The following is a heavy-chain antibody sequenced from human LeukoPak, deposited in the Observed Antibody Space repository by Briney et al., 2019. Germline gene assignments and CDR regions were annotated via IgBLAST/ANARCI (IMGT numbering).Heavy chain of an antibody. CDR2: DDTSGRS. D-gene: IGHD1-26*01. CDR3: ASRGSSHDF. Sequence: SEKLSFNCTGAGASISHYYWSWIRQRQESALVWTAHDDTSGRSTYYPSPKTRPTMSIETSSSQLSLKLTVVYGAATTVYCCASRGSSHDFWGQGALVTVSS. CDR1: GASISHYY. J-gene: IGHJ4*02. V-gene: IGHV4-4*09.